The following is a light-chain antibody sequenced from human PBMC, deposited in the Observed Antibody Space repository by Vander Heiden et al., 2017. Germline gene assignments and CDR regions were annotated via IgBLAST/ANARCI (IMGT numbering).Light chain of an antibody. CDR1: QSISSY. V-gene: IGKV1-39*01. Sequence: DIQMTQSPSSLSASVGDRVTITCRASQSISSYLNWYQQKPGKAPNLLFYAASSLESGVPSRFSGNESGTNFTLTISSLQAEDFATYYCQQSYSILTWTFGQGTKVEIK. CDR3: QQSYSILTWT. J-gene: IGKJ1*01. CDR2: AAS.